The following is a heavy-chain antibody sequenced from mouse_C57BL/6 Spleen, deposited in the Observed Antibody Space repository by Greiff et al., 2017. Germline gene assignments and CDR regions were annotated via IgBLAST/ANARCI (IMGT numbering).Heavy chain of an antibody. D-gene: IGHD2-2*01. J-gene: IGHJ4*01. CDR2: IYPRDGST. V-gene: IGHV1-85*01. CDR3: ARSEYGYDVNAMDY. CDR1: GYTFTSYD. Sequence: QVQLQQSGPELVKPGASVKLSCKASGYTFTSYDINWVKQRPGQGLEWIGWIYPRDGSTKYNEKFKGKATLTVDTSSSTAYMELHSLTSEDSAVYFCARSEYGYDVNAMDYWGQGTSVTVSS.